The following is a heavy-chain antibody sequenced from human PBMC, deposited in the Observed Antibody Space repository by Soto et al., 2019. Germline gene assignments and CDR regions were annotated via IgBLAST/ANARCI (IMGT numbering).Heavy chain of an antibody. V-gene: IGHV3-30*18. CDR3: AKRGILGAQGMAYFDL. J-gene: IGHJ2*01. CDR1: GFTFNTYA. CDR2: ITPDGTEQ. Sequence: QVQLMESGGGVVQPGRSLRLSCAASGFTFNTYAMHWVRQAPGKGLEWVAVITPDGTEQYYADSVKGRFTISRDNSKNTLYLQMNSLGIEDMSIYHCAKRGILGAQGMAYFDLWGRGTLVTVSS. D-gene: IGHD1-26*01.